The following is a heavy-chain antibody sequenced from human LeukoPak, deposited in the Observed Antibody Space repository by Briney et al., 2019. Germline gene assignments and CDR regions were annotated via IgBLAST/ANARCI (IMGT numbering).Heavy chain of an antibody. V-gene: IGHV3-33*06. Sequence: GGSLRLSCAASGFTFSSYGMHWVRQAPGKGLEWVALIWYDGSSKHYADSVRGRFTISRDNSKNTLYLQMNSLRAEDTAVYYCAKMAVLTGYYTLDYWGQGTLVTVSS. CDR3: AKMAVLTGYYTLDY. J-gene: IGHJ4*02. CDR2: IWYDGSSK. CDR1: GFTFSSYG. D-gene: IGHD3-9*01.